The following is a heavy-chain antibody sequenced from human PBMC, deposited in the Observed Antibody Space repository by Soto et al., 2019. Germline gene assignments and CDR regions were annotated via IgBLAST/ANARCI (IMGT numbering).Heavy chain of an antibody. D-gene: IGHD3-10*01. V-gene: IGHV1-18*01. J-gene: IGHJ4*02. Sequence: QVQLVQSGAEVKKPGASVKISCKAAGYTFTSYGISWVRQAPGQGLEWMGWISTYNGNTNYAQRFQGRVTVTTDTSTRTAYMEVRSLRSDDTAVYYCARDPDITVIRGDYWGQGSLVTVSS. CDR2: ISTYNGNT. CDR1: GYTFTSYG. CDR3: ARDPDITVIRGDY.